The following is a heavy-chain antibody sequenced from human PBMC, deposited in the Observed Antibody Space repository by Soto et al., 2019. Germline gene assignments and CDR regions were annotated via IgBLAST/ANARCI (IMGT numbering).Heavy chain of an antibody. Sequence: VQLLESGGGLVQPGGSLRLSCAASEFAFSSYAMNWVRQAPGKGLQWVSFVSDSGGTTYYADSVKGRFTISRDNSKNTVYLQMNSLRAEDTAVYYCAKHRSPSRYWYFDLWGRGTLVTVSS. CDR3: AKHRSPSRYWYFDL. V-gene: IGHV3-23*01. CDR2: VSDSGGTT. D-gene: IGHD3-16*02. CDR1: EFAFSSYA. J-gene: IGHJ2*01.